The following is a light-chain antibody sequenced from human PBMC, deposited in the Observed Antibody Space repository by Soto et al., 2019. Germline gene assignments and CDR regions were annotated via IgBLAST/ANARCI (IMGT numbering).Light chain of an antibody. V-gene: IGKV3-20*01. J-gene: IGKJ1*01. CDR1: PSVTNF. CDR2: GAF. Sequence: EIVLTQSPATLTLSPGERATLSCMASPSVTNFLAWYQQKPGQAPRLLIYGAFNRATGIPARFSGSGSGTDFTLTISRLEPEDFAVYYCQQYGSSLWTFGQGTKVDIK. CDR3: QQYGSSLWT.